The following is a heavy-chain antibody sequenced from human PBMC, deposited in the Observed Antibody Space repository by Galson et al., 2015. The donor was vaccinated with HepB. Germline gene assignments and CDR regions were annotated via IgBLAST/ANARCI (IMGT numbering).Heavy chain of an antibody. V-gene: IGHV1-8*01. CDR3: ARGGRDGYNSH. Sequence: VKVSCKASGYTFNIFDISWVRQATGQGLEWMGWMNPNSGSTDYAQKFQGRVTMTRDTAISTAFMELSSLRSDDTAVYYCARGGRDGYNSHWGQGTMVTVSS. D-gene: IGHD5-24*01. J-gene: IGHJ3*01. CDR2: MNPNSGST. CDR1: GYTFNIFD.